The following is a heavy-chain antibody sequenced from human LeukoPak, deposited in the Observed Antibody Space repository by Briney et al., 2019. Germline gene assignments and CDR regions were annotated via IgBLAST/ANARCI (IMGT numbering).Heavy chain of an antibody. D-gene: IGHD3-16*02. V-gene: IGHV4-34*01. J-gene: IGHJ4*02. CDR3: ARRRNYVWGSYRPTHFDY. CDR2: INHSGST. Sequence: SETLSLTCAVHGGSFSGYYWSWIRQPPGKGLEWIGEINHSGSTNYNPSLKSRVTISVDTSKNQFSLKLSSVTAADTAVYYCARRRNYVWGSYRPTHFDYWGQGTLVTVSS. CDR1: GGSFSGYY.